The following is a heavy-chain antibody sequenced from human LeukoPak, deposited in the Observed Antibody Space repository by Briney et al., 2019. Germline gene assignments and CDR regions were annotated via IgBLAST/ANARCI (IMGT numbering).Heavy chain of an antibody. CDR3: ARDRVQIWSYVGVFDL. CDR1: GFSLSTQN. Sequence: GGSLRLSCAASGFSLSTQNMFWVRQTPGKGLEWVAVASCDGRHIAYAAYVQCRFTLSSDISAHYLYIQMNSLRADDTGIYYCARDRVQIWSYVGVFDLWGQGTLVTVSS. V-gene: IGHV3-30*03. CDR2: ASCDGRHI. J-gene: IGHJ4*02. D-gene: IGHD5-18*01.